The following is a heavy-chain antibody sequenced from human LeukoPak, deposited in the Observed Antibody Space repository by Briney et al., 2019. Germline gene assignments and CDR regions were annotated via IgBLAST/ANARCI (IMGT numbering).Heavy chain of an antibody. CDR1: GGTFSSYA. CDR3: ARDQGTVREYSGSYFPLDY. CDR2: IIPIFGTA. Sequence: SVKVSCKASGGTFSSYAISWVRQAPGQGLEWMGRIIPIFGTANYAQKFQGRVTITTDESTSTAYMELSSLRSEDTAVYYCARDQGTVREYSGSYFPLDYWGQGTLVTASS. V-gene: IGHV1-69*05. J-gene: IGHJ4*02. D-gene: IGHD1-26*01.